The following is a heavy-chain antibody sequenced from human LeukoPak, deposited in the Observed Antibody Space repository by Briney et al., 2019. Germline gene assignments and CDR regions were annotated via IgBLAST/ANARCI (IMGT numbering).Heavy chain of an antibody. Sequence: SETLSLTCTVSGGSISSYYWSWIRQPPGKGLEWIGYIYYSGSTNYNPSLKSRVTISVDTSKNQFSLKLSSVTAADTAVYYCARGFTTVVTAPFDYWGQGTLVTVSS. CDR2: IYYSGST. CDR3: ARGFTTVVTAPFDY. CDR1: GGSISSYY. D-gene: IGHD4-23*01. J-gene: IGHJ4*02. V-gene: IGHV4-59*12.